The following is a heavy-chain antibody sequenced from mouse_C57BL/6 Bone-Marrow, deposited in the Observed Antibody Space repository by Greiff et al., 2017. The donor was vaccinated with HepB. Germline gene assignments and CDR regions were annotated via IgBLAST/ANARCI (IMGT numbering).Heavy chain of an antibody. CDR3: AREGMVTTVPHWYFDV. D-gene: IGHD2-3*01. CDR1: GFTFSDYY. CDR2: INYDGSST. J-gene: IGHJ1*03. V-gene: IGHV5-16*01. Sequence: EVQRVESEGGLVQPGSSMKLSCTASGFTFSDYYMAWVRQVPEKGLEWVANINYDGSSTYYLDSLKSRFIISRDNAKNILYLQMSSLKSEDTATYYCAREGMVTTVPHWYFDVWGTGTTVTVSS.